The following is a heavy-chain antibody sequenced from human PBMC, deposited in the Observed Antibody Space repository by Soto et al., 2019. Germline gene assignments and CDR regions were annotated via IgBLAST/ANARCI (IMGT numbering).Heavy chain of an antibody. J-gene: IGHJ4*02. CDR3: ALGRGATTGLDY. Sequence: PSEALSRTCAVYGGSFSGYYWIWIRQPPGKGLEWIGEINHSGSTNYNPSLKSRVTISVDTSKNQFSLKLSSVTAADTAVYYCALGRGATTGLDYWGQGTLVTVSS. CDR2: INHSGST. D-gene: IGHD1-26*01. CDR1: GGSFSGYY. V-gene: IGHV4-34*01.